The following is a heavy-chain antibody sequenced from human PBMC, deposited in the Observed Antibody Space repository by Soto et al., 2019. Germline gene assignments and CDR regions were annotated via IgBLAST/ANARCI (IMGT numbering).Heavy chain of an antibody. CDR3: ASYFYSFWSGFSSPAYFDY. V-gene: IGHV4-30-4*01. Sequence: QVQLQESGPGLVKPSQTLSLSCTVSGGSISSRNHCWSWIRQPPGKGLEWIGYICNIGSTYYNPSLEGRITISVDTSRDQFSLKLSSVTAADTAVYYCASYFYSFWSGFSSPAYFDYWGQGTLVTVSS. D-gene: IGHD3-3*01. CDR2: ICNIGST. J-gene: IGHJ4*02. CDR1: GGSISSRNHC.